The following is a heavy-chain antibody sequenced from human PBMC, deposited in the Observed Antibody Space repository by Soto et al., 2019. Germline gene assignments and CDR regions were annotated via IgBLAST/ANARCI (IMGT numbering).Heavy chain of an antibody. Sequence: QVQLVESGGGVVQPGRSLRLSCGASGFTFSSYGMHWVRQAPGKGLEWVAVISYDGSNKYYADSVKGRFTISRDNSKNTLYLHMNSLRAEDTVAYYCAKAEVVLTAITPWYFDYWGQGTLVTVSS. V-gene: IGHV3-30*18. D-gene: IGHD2-21*02. CDR2: ISYDGSNK. CDR3: AKAEVVLTAITPWYFDY. J-gene: IGHJ4*02. CDR1: GFTFSSYG.